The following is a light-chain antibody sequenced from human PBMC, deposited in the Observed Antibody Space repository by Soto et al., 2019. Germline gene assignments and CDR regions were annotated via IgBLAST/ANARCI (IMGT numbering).Light chain of an antibody. Sequence: QSVLTQPPSVSAAPGQKVTISCSGSSSNIGNNYVSWYQNLPGTAPKLLIYDNNKRPSGIPDRFSGSKSGTSATLGITGLQTGDEADYYCGTWDSSLSAGRYVFGTGNKLTVL. J-gene: IGLJ1*01. CDR3: GTWDSSLSAGRYV. CDR2: DNN. CDR1: SSNIGNNY. V-gene: IGLV1-51*01.